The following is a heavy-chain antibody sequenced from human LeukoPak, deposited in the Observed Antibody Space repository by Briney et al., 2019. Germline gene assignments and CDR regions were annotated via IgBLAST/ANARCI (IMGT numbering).Heavy chain of an antibody. Sequence: AGGSLRLSCAASGFTFSSFGMSWVRQAPGKGLEWVSYINYDGRDVYYADSVKGRFTTSRDNAKNSLYLQVNSLRDEDTAVYYCARDLYSYGRFDYWGQGTLATISS. J-gene: IGHJ4*02. V-gene: IGHV3-48*02. CDR3: ARDLYSYGRFDY. D-gene: IGHD5-18*01. CDR2: INYDGRDV. CDR1: GFTFSSFG.